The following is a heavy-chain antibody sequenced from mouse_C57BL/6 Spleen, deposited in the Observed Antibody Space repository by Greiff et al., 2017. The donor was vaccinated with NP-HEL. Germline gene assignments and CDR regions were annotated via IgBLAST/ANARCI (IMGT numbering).Heavy chain of an antibody. CDR2: IYPGDGDT. J-gene: IGHJ1*03. V-gene: IGHV1-82*01. CDR3: ARSDWYFDV. Sequence: VQLQQSGPELVKPGASVKISCKASGYAFSSSWMNWVKQRPGKGLEWIGRIYPGDGDTNYNGKFKGKATLTADKSSSTAYMQLSSLTSEDSAVYFCARSDWYFDVWGTGTTVTVSS. CDR1: GYAFSSSW.